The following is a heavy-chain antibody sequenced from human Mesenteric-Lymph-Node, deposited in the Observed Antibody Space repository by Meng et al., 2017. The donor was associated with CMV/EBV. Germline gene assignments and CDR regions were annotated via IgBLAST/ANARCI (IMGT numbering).Heavy chain of an antibody. CDR2: ISSSSSYI. J-gene: IGHJ2*01. D-gene: IGHD6-13*01. CDR3: ARDRQQLVSWYFDL. Sequence: GGSLRLSCAASGFTFSIYSMNWVRQAPGKGLEWVSSISSSSSYIYYADSVKGRFTISRDNAKNSLYLQMNSLRAEDTAVYYCARDRQQLVSWYFDLWGRGTLVTVSS. CDR1: GFTFSIYS. V-gene: IGHV3-21*01.